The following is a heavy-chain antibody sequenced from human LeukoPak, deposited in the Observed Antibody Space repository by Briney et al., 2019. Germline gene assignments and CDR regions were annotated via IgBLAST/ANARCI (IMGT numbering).Heavy chain of an antibody. Sequence: GGSLRLSFAGSGVSLRSNYMKLVRQAPGRGLGWVSLISSGDDTDYADSVRGRFSISRDKSKNTLYLQMNSLRAEGTAVYYCTRDQRFSYGDVGYNSGMDVWGQGTTVIVSS. V-gene: IGHV3-53*01. CDR2: ISSGDDT. D-gene: IGHD5-18*01. J-gene: IGHJ6*02. CDR1: GVSLRSNY. CDR3: TRDQRFSYGDVGYNSGMDV.